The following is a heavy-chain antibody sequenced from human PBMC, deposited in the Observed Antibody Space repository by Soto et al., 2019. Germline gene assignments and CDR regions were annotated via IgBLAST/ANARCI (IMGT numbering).Heavy chain of an antibody. J-gene: IGHJ4*01. V-gene: IGHV4-30-4*01. CDR1: GGSISSDDYF. Sequence: PSKTLSLSWTVSGGSISSDDYFWSWSRQPPGKGLEWIGYIYHSGGTSYNPSLKSRATISVDTSKNQFSLKLTSVTAADTAVYFGARVLVGLSGYYNSRPGVCGFCGQGTRVT. D-gene: IGHD3-22*01. CDR3: ARVLVGLSGYYNSRPGVCGF. CDR2: IYHSGGT.